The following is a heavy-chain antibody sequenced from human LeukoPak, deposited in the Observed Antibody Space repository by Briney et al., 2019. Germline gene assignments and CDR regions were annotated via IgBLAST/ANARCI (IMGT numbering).Heavy chain of an antibody. CDR3: ARTHTYYDFWSGYYYYYYMDV. CDR2: IYYSGST. Sequence: PSETLSLTCTVSGGSISSSIYYWGWIRQPPGKGLEWIGSIYYSGSTYYNPSLKSRVTISVDTSKNQFSLKLSSVTAADTAVYYCARTHTYYDFWSGYYYYYYMDVWGKGTTVTVSS. CDR1: GGSISSSIYY. D-gene: IGHD3-3*01. V-gene: IGHV4-39*01. J-gene: IGHJ6*03.